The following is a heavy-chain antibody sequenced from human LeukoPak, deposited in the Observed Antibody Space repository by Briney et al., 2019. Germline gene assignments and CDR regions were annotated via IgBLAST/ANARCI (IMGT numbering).Heavy chain of an antibody. CDR1: GFTFSDYN. CDR2: ISRSGSTK. CDR3: ARVLRYCSGGNCYSGGLGYMDV. D-gene: IGHD2-15*01. J-gene: IGHJ6*03. V-gene: IGHV3-11*01. Sequence: PGGSLRLSCAASGFTFSDYNMRWIRQAPGKGLEWVSSISRSGSTKYYADSVKGRFTISRDNAKNSLFLQMNSLRAEDTVVYYCARVLRYCSGGNCYSGGLGYMDVWGKGTTVTICS.